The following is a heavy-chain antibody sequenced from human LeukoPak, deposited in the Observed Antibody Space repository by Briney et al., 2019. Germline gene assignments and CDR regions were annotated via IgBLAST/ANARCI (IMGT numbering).Heavy chain of an antibody. D-gene: IGHD1-7*01. V-gene: IGHV3-21*01. CDR3: ARDYTGNLYYFDY. CDR2: ITSTSTYI. CDR1: GFTFSTFT. J-gene: IGHJ4*02. Sequence: PGGSLRLSCTASGFTFSTFTMNWVRQAPGKGLQWVSSITSTSTYIYYADSVKGRFTISRDNAKNSLYLQMNSLRAEDTAVYYCARDYTGNLYYFDYWGQGTLVTVSS.